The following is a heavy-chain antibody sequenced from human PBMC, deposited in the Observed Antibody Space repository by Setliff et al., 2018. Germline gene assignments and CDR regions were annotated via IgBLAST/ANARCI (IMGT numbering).Heavy chain of an antibody. V-gene: IGHV3-7*02. CDR2: IKQDGSNK. J-gene: IGHJ6*03. CDR3: AKGGIYYYYMDV. Sequence: GGSLRLSCAASGFTFSSYWMSWVRQAPGKGLEWVANIKQDGSNKYYADSVKGRFTISRDNSKNTLYLQMNSLRAEDTAVYYCAKGGIYYYYMDVWGKGTTVTVSS. CDR1: GFTFSSYW.